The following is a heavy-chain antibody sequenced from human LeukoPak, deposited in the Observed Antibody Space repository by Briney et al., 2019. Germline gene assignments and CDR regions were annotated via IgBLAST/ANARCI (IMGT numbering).Heavy chain of an antibody. V-gene: IGHV4-39*01. CDR3: ASGVRGYGFPTVRYFDY. Sequence: SETLSLTCTVSGGSISSSSYYWGWIRQPPGKGLEWIGSIYYSGSTYYNPSLKSRVTISVDTSKNQFSLKLSSVAAADTAVYYCASGVRGYGFPTVRYFDYWGQGTLVTVSS. CDR2: IYYSGST. D-gene: IGHD5-12*01. CDR1: GGSISSSSYY. J-gene: IGHJ4*02.